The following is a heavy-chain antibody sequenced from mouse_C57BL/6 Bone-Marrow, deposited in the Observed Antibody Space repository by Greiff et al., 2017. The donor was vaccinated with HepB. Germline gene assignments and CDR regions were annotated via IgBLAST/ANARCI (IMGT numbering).Heavy chain of an antibody. Sequence: VQLQQSGAELVRPGASVKLSCTAPGFNIKDDYMHWVKQRPEQGLEGIGWFDPENGDTEYASKFQGKATITADTSSNTAYLQLSSLTSEDTAVYYCTTGGGLVYFDYWGQGTTLTVSS. CDR1: GFNIKDDY. J-gene: IGHJ2*01. V-gene: IGHV14-4*01. CDR3: TTGGGLVYFDY. CDR2: FDPENGDT.